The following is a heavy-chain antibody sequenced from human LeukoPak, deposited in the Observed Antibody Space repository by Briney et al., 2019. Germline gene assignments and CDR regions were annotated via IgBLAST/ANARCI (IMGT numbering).Heavy chain of an antibody. Sequence: GGSLRLSCPASGFTLGNYYMSWIRQAPGKGLEWVANISSSSIYTNYAGSVKGRFTTSRDNVKKSLYLQMNSLRADDTAVYYCAREYSSGWYDLWGQGTLVSVSS. CDR3: AREYSSGWYDL. J-gene: IGHJ5*02. V-gene: IGHV3-11*05. CDR1: GFTLGNYY. CDR2: ISSSSIYT. D-gene: IGHD6-19*01.